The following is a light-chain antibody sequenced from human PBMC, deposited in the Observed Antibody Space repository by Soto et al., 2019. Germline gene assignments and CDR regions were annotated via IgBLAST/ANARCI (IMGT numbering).Light chain of an antibody. CDR1: SSDVGTYNY. V-gene: IGLV2-14*01. J-gene: IGLJ1*01. Sequence: SVLTQPASGYGFPGGSSSISCTGTSSDVGTYNYVSWYQQHPGKAPKLMIYDVSNRPPGVSNRFSGSKSGNTASLTISGLQAEDEADYYCISYTSSSTLHYVFGTGTKVTVL. CDR3: ISYTSSSTLHYV. CDR2: DVS.